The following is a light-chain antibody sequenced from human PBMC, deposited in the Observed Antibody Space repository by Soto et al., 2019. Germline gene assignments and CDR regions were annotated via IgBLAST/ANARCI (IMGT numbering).Light chain of an antibody. CDR2: AAS. CDR1: HSISNS. J-gene: IGKJ4*01. Sequence: DIQITQSPSSLSASVGDRVTITCRASHSISNSLNWYQQKPGRAPKVLIYAASNLKSGVPSRFSGSGSGTDFTLTISSLHPEDFATYFCQQSYTTPSFGGGTKVDIK. CDR3: QQSYTTPS. V-gene: IGKV1-39*01.